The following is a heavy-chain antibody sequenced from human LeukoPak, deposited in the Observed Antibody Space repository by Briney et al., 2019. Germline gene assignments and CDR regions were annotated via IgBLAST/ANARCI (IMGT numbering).Heavy chain of an antibody. V-gene: IGHV3-23*01. CDR2: ISGSGGST. CDR1: GFTFSSYA. J-gene: IGHJ4*02. Sequence: GGSLRLSCAASGFTFSSYAMSWVRQAPGKGLEWVSAISGSGGSTYYADSVKGRFTISRDNSKNTLYLQMNSLRAEDTAVYYCAKNPPTIFGVVISFDYWGQGTLVTVSS. CDR3: AKNPPTIFGVVISFDY. D-gene: IGHD3-3*01.